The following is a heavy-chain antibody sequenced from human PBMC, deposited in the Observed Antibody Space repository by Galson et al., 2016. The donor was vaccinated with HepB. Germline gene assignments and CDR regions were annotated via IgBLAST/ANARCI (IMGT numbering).Heavy chain of an antibody. D-gene: IGHD1-1*01. CDR1: GGSISSDNW. Sequence: SETLSLTCAVSGGSISSDNWWSWVRQAPGKGLEWIGEIYHSGDTKYNPSLKSRITMSVGTSKNHFSLNLNSVTAADTAVYYCARDSLRNWNVDDLTHVWGQGTTVTVSS. V-gene: IGHV4-4*02. CDR3: ARDSLRNWNVDDLTHV. CDR2: IYHSGDT. J-gene: IGHJ6*02.